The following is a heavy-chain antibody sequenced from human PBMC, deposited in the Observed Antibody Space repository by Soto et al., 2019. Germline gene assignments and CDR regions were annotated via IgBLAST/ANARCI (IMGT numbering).Heavy chain of an antibody. J-gene: IGHJ4*02. Sequence: EVQLVESGGGLVQPGGSLRLSCAASGFTVSSNYMSWVRQAPGKGLEWVSVIYSGGSTYYADSVKGRFTISRHNSKNTLYLQMNSLRAEDTAVYYCARSTNSSSWYGIGYWGQGTLVTVSS. CDR1: GFTVSSNY. D-gene: IGHD6-13*01. CDR2: IYSGGST. CDR3: ARSTNSSSWYGIGY. V-gene: IGHV3-53*04.